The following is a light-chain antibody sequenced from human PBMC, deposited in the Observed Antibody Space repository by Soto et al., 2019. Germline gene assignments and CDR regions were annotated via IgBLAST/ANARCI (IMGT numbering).Light chain of an antibody. CDR1: SSDVGGFKF. J-gene: IGLJ1*01. CDR2: EIN. V-gene: IGLV2-14*01. CDR3: TSYTSRSTDV. Sequence: QSALTQPASVSGSPGQSITISCTGTSSDVGGFKFVSWYLQHPGKAPRLLIYEINNRPSGVSDRFSGSRSGNTASLTISGLQAEDEADYYCTSYTSRSTDVFGTGTKVTVL.